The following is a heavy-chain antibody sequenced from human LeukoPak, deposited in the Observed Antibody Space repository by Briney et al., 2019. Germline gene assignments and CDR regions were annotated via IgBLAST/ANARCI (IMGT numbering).Heavy chain of an antibody. Sequence: PSETLSLTCTVSGGSISSYYWSWIRQPAGKGLEWIGRIYTSGSTNYNPSPKSRVTMSVDTSKNQFSLKLSSVTAADTAVYYCARGGSGYDYYYYYMDVWGKGTTVTVSS. D-gene: IGHD5-12*01. CDR1: GGSISSYY. J-gene: IGHJ6*03. V-gene: IGHV4-4*07. CDR2: IYTSGST. CDR3: ARGGSGYDYYYYYMDV.